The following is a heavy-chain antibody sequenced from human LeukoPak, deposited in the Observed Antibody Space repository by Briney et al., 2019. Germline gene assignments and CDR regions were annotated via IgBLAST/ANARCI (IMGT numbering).Heavy chain of an antibody. CDR2: IIPIFGTA. CDR1: GGTFSSYA. J-gene: IGHJ4*02. D-gene: IGHD5-12*01. V-gene: IGHV1-69*13. CDR3: ARARYSGYLTVDY. Sequence: SVKVSCRASGGTFSSYAISWVRQAPGQGLEWMGGIIPIFGTANYAQKFQGRVTITADESTSTAYMELSSLRSEDTAVYYCARARYSGYLTVDYWGQGTLVTVSS.